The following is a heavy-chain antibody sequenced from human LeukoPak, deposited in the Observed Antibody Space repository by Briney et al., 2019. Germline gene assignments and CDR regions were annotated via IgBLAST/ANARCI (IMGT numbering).Heavy chain of an antibody. CDR3: ARVPLNYYDSSGPSIIHWLYDL. Sequence: GGSLRLSCAASGFTVSSNYMSWVRQAPGKGLEGVSVIYCGGSTYYAASVMSRVTISRDNSKNTLYLQMNSLRAEDTAVYYCARVPLNYYDSSGPSIIHWLYDLWGRGTLVTVSS. CDR2: IYCGGST. V-gene: IGHV3-66*02. J-gene: IGHJ2*01. D-gene: IGHD3-22*01. CDR1: GFTVSSNY.